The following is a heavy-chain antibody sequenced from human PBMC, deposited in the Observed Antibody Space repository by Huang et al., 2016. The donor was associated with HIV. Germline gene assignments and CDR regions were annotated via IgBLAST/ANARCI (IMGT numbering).Heavy chain of an antibody. CDR1: GFPFNNHA. V-gene: IGHV3-30-3*01. CDR2: RSNDGSNN. J-gene: IGHJ3*02. D-gene: IGHD5-18*01. CDR3: ARAKDTWDAYDI. Sequence: QVQLVESGGGVVQPGRSLRLSCAASGFPFNNHAMHWVRRAPGKGLDWVAVRSNDGSNNYYADSVKGRFTISRDSSKSTLFLHMTSLRTEDTAVYYCARAKDTWDAYDIWGQGTMVIASS.